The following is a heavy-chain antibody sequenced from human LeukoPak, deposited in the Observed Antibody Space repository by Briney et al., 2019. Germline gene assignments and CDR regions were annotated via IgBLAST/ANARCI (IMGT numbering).Heavy chain of an antibody. CDR3: ARARIAVAGTRWFDP. CDR1: GCTVSSNY. J-gene: IGHJ5*02. Sequence: TGGSLRLSCAASGCTVSSNYMSWVRQPPGKGLEWVSVIYSGGSTYYADSVKGRFTISRDNSKNTLYLQMNSLRAEDTAVYYCARARIAVAGTRWFDPWGQGTLVTVSS. D-gene: IGHD6-19*01. CDR2: IYSGGST. V-gene: IGHV3-53*01.